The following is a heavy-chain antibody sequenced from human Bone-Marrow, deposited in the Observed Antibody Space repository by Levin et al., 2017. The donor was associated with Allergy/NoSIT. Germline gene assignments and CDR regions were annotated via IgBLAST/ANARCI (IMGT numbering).Heavy chain of an antibody. Sequence: SETLSLTCAVYGGSFSGYYWSWIRQPPGKGLEWIGEINHSGSTNYNPSLKSRVTISVDTSKNQFSLKLSSVTAADTAVYYCARKILWFGELLHLDPWGQGTLVTVSS. CDR3: ARKILWFGELLHLDP. J-gene: IGHJ5*02. V-gene: IGHV4-34*01. CDR1: GGSFSGYY. D-gene: IGHD3-10*01. CDR2: INHSGST.